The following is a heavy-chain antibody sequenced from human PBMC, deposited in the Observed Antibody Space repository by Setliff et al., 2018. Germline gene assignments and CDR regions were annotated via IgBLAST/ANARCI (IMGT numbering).Heavy chain of an antibody. Sequence: ASVKVSCKASGYTFTGYYMHWVRQAPGQGLEWMGWINPNSGGTNYAQKFQGWVTMTRDTSISTAYMELSRLRSDDTAVYYCARDSGYYYDSSGRNWFDPWGQGTLVTVS. CDR2: INPNSGGT. J-gene: IGHJ5*02. V-gene: IGHV1-2*04. CDR3: ARDSGYYYDSSGRNWFDP. CDR1: GYTFTGYY. D-gene: IGHD3-22*01.